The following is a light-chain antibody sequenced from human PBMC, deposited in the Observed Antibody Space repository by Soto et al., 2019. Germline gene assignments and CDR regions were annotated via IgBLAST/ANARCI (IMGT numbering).Light chain of an antibody. V-gene: IGLV6-57*01. CDR3: QSYDSDNQV. CDR2: EDN. Sequence: NFMLTQPHSVSESPGKTVTISCTRSSGSIASNYVQWYQQRPGSSPTTVIYEDNQRPSGVPDRFSGSIDSSSNSASLTISGLMTEDEVDYYCQSYDSDNQVFGGGTKVTVL. CDR1: SGSIASNY. J-gene: IGLJ3*02.